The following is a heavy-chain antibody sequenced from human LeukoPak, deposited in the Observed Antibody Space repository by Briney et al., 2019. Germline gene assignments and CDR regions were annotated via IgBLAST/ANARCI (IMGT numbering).Heavy chain of an antibody. CDR2: IYYSGST. J-gene: IGHJ2*01. CDR1: GGSINNYY. Sequence: SETLSLTCTVSGGSINNYYWNWIRQPPGKGLEWIGYIYYSGSTNYNPSLKSRVTISVDTSKNQFSLKLSSVTAADTAVYYCARVGWPFGYTSWYFDPWGRGTLVTVSS. D-gene: IGHD5-24*01. V-gene: IGHV4-59*01. CDR3: ARVGWPFGYTSWYFDP.